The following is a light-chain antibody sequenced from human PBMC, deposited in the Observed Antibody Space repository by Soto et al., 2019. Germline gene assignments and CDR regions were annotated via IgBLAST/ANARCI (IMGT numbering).Light chain of an antibody. V-gene: IGKV3-15*01. Sequence: EIVMTQSPATLSVSPGERATLSCRASQSISSNVAWYQQKPGQAPRLLIYGASTRATGIPATFSDSGSGTDFPLTISSLEAEDFAVYYWQQYYNWPFTCGPGTKVDIK. J-gene: IGKJ3*01. CDR3: QQYYNWPFT. CDR1: QSISSN. CDR2: GAS.